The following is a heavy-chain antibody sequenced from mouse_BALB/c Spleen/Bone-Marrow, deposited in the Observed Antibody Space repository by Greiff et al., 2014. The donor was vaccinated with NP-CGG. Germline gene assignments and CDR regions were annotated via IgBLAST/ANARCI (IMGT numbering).Heavy chain of an antibody. Sequence: NLVESGGGLVKPGGSLKLSCAASGFTFSSYAMTWVRQTPEKRLEWVASISSGGSTYYPDSVKGRFTISRDNARNILYLQMSSLRSEDTAMYYCAKRGAYGNFWFAYWGQGTLVTVSA. V-gene: IGHV5-6-5*01. J-gene: IGHJ3*01. CDR2: ISSGGST. CDR1: GFTFSSYA. CDR3: AKRGAYGNFWFAY. D-gene: IGHD2-10*02.